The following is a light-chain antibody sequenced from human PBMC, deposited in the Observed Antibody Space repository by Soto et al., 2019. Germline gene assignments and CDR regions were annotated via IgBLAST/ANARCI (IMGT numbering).Light chain of an antibody. CDR3: MQGLQTPSYT. Sequence: DIVMTRSPLSLPVTPGEPASISCRSSQSLLHSNGYSYLDWYLQKPGQSPQLLIYLGSNRASGVPDRFSGSGSGTDFTLKISRVEAEDVGVYYCMQGLQTPSYTFGQGTKLEIK. J-gene: IGKJ2*01. V-gene: IGKV2-28*01. CDR2: LGS. CDR1: QSLLHSNGYSY.